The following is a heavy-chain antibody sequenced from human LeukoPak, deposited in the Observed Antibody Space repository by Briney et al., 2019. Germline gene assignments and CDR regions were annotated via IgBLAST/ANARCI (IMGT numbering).Heavy chain of an antibody. Sequence: GGSLRLSCEASGFTFSSCALSWVRQAPGKGVEWVSAISGGGGKTWYADSVKGRFTISRDNSKNTLYLQMNSLRAEDTALYYCAKDPIVFNSGDYYLGAFNIWGQGAMVTVSS. CDR1: GFTFSSCA. CDR3: AKDPIVFNSGDYYLGAFNI. CDR2: ISGGGGKT. V-gene: IGHV3-23*01. J-gene: IGHJ3*02. D-gene: IGHD2-21*02.